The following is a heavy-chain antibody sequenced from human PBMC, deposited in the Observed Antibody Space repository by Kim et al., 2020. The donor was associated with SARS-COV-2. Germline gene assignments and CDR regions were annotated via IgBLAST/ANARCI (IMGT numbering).Heavy chain of an antibody. CDR3: ARFSGRGTTVTSLDY. J-gene: IGHJ4*02. V-gene: IGHV3-30*07. D-gene: IGHD4-17*01. Sequence: DSVKGRFTISRYNSKNTLYLQMNSLRAEATAVYYCARFSGRGTTVTSLDYWGQGTLVTVSS.